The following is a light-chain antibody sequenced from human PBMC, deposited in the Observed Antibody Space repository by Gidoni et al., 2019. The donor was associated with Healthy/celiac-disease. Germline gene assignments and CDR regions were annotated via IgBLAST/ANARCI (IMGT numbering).Light chain of an antibody. CDR3: QQYYSTPLT. J-gene: IGKJ4*01. Sequence: DLVMTPSPDSLAVSLGERATINCKSSQSVLYSSNNKNYLAWYQQKPGQPPKLLIYWASNRESGVPDRFSGSGSGTDFTLTNSSLQAEDVAVYYCQQYYSTPLTFGGGTKVEIK. V-gene: IGKV4-1*01. CDR1: QSVLYSSNNKNY. CDR2: WAS.